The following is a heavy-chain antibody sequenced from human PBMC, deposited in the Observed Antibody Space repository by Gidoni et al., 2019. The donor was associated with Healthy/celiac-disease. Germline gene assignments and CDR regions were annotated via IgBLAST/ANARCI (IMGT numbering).Heavy chain of an antibody. V-gene: IGHV5-51*01. CDR2: LYPGDSDT. CDR3: ARAEGSGSYYTQEWGYYYYGMDV. J-gene: IGHJ6*02. D-gene: IGHD3-10*01. Sequence: EVQLVQSGAEVKKPGESLKISCKGSGYSFTSYWIGWVRQMPGKGLEWMGILYPGDSDTRYSPSFQGQVTISADKSISTAYLQWSSLKASDTAMYYCARAEGSGSYYTQEWGYYYYGMDVWGQGTTVTVSS. CDR1: GYSFTSYW.